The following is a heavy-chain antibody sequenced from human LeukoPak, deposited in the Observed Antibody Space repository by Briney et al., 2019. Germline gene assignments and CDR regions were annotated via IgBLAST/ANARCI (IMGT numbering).Heavy chain of an antibody. D-gene: IGHD3-16*01. CDR3: ARLGYYFDY. CDR2: IYYSGST. V-gene: IGHV4-39*01. CDR1: GGSISSSSYY. Sequence: SETLSLTCTVSGGSISSSSYYWGWIRQPPGKGLEWIGSIYYSGSTYYNPSLKSRVTISVDTSKNQFSLKLSSVTAADTAVYYCARLGYYFDYWGQGTLVTVSS. J-gene: IGHJ4*02.